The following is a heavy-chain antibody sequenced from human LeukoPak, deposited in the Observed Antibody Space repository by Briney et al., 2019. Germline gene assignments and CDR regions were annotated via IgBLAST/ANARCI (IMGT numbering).Heavy chain of an antibody. D-gene: IGHD3-10*01. Sequence: SGGSLRLSCAASGFTFSSYSMNWVRQAPGKGLEWVSSISSSSSYIYYADSVKGRFTISRDNAKNSLYLQMNSLRAEDTAVYYCAKVAKYYYGSETYYFFEHWGQGTPVTASS. CDR3: AKVAKYYYGSETYYFFEH. CDR2: ISSSSSYI. V-gene: IGHV3-21*01. J-gene: IGHJ4*02. CDR1: GFTFSSYS.